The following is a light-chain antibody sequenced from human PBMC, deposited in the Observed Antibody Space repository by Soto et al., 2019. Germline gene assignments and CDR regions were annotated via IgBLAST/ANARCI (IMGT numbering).Light chain of an antibody. CDR2: GAS. J-gene: IGKJ2*01. CDR3: QQYGSSGYT. CDR1: QSVSSSY. V-gene: IGKV3-20*01. Sequence: DIVLTQSPGTLSLSPGDRATLSCRASQSVSSSYLAWYQQKPGQAPRLLIYGASSRDTGIPDRFSGSGSGTDFTLTISRLEPEDFAVYYCQQYGSSGYTFGQGTKLEIK.